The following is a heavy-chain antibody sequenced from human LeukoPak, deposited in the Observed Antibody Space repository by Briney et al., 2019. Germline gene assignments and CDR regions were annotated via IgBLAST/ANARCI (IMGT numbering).Heavy chain of an antibody. J-gene: IGHJ5*02. V-gene: IGHV1-69*13. CDR2: IIPIFGTA. Sequence: SVKVSCKASGGPFNNYAISWVRQAPGQGLEWMGGIIPIFGTANYAQKFQGRVTITADESTSTAYMELSSLRSEDTAVYYCARDLPWFGELSGDWFDPWGQGTLVTVSS. D-gene: IGHD3-10*01. CDR1: GGPFNNYA. CDR3: ARDLPWFGELSGDWFDP.